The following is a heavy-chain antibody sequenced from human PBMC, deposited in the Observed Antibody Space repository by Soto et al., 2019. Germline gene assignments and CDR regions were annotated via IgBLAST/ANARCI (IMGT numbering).Heavy chain of an antibody. CDR3: ARGTRNWNYP. Sequence: LETLSLTCTVSGGSISGYYWSWVRQPPGKGLEWIAYIYHSGSTNYNPSLKSRVTISVDTSKNHFSLKLNSVTAADTAVYYCARGTRNWNYPWGQGTLVTVSS. J-gene: IGHJ5*02. CDR2: IYHSGST. D-gene: IGHD2-2*01. V-gene: IGHV4-59*01. CDR1: GGSISGYY.